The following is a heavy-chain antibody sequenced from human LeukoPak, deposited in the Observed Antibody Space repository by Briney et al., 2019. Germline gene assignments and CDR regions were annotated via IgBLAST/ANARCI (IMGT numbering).Heavy chain of an antibody. CDR3: ARHDGIVVVPAATRRGPWFDP. CDR1: GGSISSYY. Sequence: SETLSLTCTVSGGSISSYYWSWIRQPPGKGLEWIGYIYYSGSTNYNPSLKSRVTISVDTSKNQFSLKLSSVTAADTAVYYCARHDGIVVVPAATRRGPWFDPWGQGTLVTVSS. CDR2: IYYSGST. D-gene: IGHD2-2*01. V-gene: IGHV4-59*01. J-gene: IGHJ5*02.